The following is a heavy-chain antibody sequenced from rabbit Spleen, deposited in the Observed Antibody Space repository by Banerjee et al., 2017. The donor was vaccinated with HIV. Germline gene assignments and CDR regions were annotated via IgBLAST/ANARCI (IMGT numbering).Heavy chain of an antibody. Sequence: QERLVESGGGLVQPEGSLTLTCTASGFDFSGTGVGWVRQAPGKGLEWIGYIDPVFGTTYYANWVSGRFTISSHNAQNTLYLQLHSLTAADTATYFCVRGASSSGYYSLWGPGTLVTVS. D-gene: IGHD1-1*01. CDR1: GFDFSGTG. CDR2: IDPVFGTT. V-gene: IGHV1S47*01. CDR3: VRGASSSGYYSL. J-gene: IGHJ4*01.